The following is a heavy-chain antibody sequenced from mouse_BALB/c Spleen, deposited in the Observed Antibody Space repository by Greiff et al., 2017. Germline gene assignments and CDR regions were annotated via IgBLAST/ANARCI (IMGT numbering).Heavy chain of an antibody. V-gene: IGHV1S81*02. D-gene: IGHD2-2*01. Sequence: VQLQQSGAELVKPGASVKLSCKASGYTFTSYYMYWVKQRPGQGLEWIGEINPSNGGTNFNEKFKSKATLTVDKSSSTAYMQLSSLTSEDSAVYYCTRGENGYEGWFAYWGQGTLVTVS. CDR1: GYTFTSYY. CDR3: TRGENGYEGWFAY. J-gene: IGHJ3*01. CDR2: INPSNGGT.